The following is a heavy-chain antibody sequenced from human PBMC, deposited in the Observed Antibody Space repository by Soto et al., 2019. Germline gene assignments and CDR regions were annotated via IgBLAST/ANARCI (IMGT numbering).Heavy chain of an antibody. J-gene: IGHJ4*02. CDR1: GGSISSYY. Sequence: PSETLSLTCAVSGGSISSYYWSWIRQPPGKGLEWIGYIYYSGSTNYNPSLKSRVTISVDTSKNQFSLKLSFVTAADTAVYYCARLSVWFGELFGYLAYWGQGTLVTVSS. CDR3: ARLSVWFGELFGYLAY. CDR2: IYYSGST. D-gene: IGHD3-10*01. V-gene: IGHV4-59*08.